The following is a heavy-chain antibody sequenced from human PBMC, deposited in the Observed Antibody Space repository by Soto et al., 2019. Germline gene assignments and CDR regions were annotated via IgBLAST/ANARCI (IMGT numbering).Heavy chain of an antibody. V-gene: IGHV4-59*01. CDR3: ATNSYGGGDFDY. CDR1: GGSISSYY. J-gene: IGHJ4*02. Sequence: SETLSLTCTVSGGSISSYYWSWIRQPPGKGLEWIGYIYYSGSTNYNPSLKSRVTISVDTSKNQFSLKLSSVTAADTAVYYCATNSYGGGDFDYWGQGTLVTVSS. D-gene: IGHD5-18*01. CDR2: IYYSGST.